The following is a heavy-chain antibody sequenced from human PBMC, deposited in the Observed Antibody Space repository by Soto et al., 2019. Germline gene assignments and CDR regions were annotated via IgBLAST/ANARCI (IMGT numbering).Heavy chain of an antibody. J-gene: IGHJ6*02. CDR3: ARLSGCSSTSCYTHMDV. CDR1: GCSFTSYW. D-gene: IGHD2-2*02. CDR2: IYPGDSDT. V-gene: IGHV5-51*01. Sequence: GESLKISCKGAGCSFTSYWIGWVRQMPGKGREWMGIIYPGDSDTRYSPSFQGQVTISADKSISTAYLQWSSLKASDTAMYYCARLSGCSSTSCYTHMDVWGQGTTVTVSS.